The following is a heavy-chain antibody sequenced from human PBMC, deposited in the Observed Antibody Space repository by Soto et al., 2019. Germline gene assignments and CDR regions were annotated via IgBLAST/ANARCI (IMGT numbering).Heavy chain of an antibody. CDR2: ITFGGGDI. Sequence: QVQLVESGGGVAQPGRSLRLSCAASGFNFNTYGMHWVRQAPGKGLEWVAFITFGGGDIYYGDSVKGRFTISRDNSNNTLYLQMNSLRVEDTSVYFCVKDKRVYSSGWGYSDSWGQGTLVTVSS. D-gene: IGHD6-19*01. V-gene: IGHV3-30*18. CDR1: GFNFNTYG. J-gene: IGHJ4*02. CDR3: VKDKRVYSSGWGYSDS.